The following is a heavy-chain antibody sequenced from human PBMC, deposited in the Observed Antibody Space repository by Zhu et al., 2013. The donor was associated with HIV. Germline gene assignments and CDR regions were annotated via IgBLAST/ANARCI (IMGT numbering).Heavy chain of an antibody. CDR3: ASSGWTKEQQLFSFDY. CDR2: LNPGGGAT. D-gene: IGHD6-13*01. CDR1: GYTFTNFY. J-gene: IGHJ4*02. Sequence: QVQLVQSGGEVKKPGASMKVSCKTSGYTFTNFYIHWVRQAPGQGLEWVGILNPGGGATSYAQKFQGRVTMTRDRSTSTVYMELSSLKSEDTAVYYCASSGWTKEQQLFSFDYWGQGTLVTVSS. V-gene: IGHV1-46*01.